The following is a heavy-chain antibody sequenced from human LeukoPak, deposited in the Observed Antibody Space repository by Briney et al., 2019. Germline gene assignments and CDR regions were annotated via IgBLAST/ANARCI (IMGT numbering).Heavy chain of an antibody. Sequence: GASVKVSCKASGYTFTSYGISRVRQAPGQGLEWMGWISAYNGNTNYAQKLQGRVTMTTDTSTSTAYMELRSLRSDDTAVYYCARDWSYYYDSSGYYPGDYWGQGTLVTVSS. CDR1: GYTFTSYG. V-gene: IGHV1-18*01. J-gene: IGHJ4*02. CDR3: ARDWSYYYDSSGYYPGDY. CDR2: ISAYNGNT. D-gene: IGHD3-22*01.